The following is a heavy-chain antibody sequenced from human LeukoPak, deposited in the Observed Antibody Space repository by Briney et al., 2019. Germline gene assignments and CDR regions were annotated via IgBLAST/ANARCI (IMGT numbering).Heavy chain of an antibody. CDR2: IYTNGST. J-gene: IGHJ6*02. Sequence: SETLSLTCTVSGGSISSYYWSWIRQPAGKGLEWIGRIYTNGSTNYNPSLKSRVTMSVDTSKNQFSLKLSSVTAADTAVYYCARDYPPPYCGGDCYYYYYGMDVWGQGTTVTVSS. CDR1: GGSISSYY. D-gene: IGHD2-21*02. CDR3: ARDYPPPYCGGDCYYYYYGMDV. V-gene: IGHV4-4*07.